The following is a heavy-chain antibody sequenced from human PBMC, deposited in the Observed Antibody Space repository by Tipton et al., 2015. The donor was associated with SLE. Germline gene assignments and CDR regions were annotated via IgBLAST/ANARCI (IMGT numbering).Heavy chain of an antibody. D-gene: IGHD5-12*01. J-gene: IGHJ3*02. V-gene: IGHV4-39*07. CDR2: IYYSGST. Sequence: TLSLTCTVSGGSISSSSYYWGWIRRPPGKGLEWIGSIYYSGSTYYNPSLKSRVTISVDTSKNQFSLKLSSVTAADTAVYYCARTGYSGYDGEEYAFDIWGQGTMVTVSS. CDR1: GGSISSSSYY. CDR3: ARTGYSGYDGEEYAFDI.